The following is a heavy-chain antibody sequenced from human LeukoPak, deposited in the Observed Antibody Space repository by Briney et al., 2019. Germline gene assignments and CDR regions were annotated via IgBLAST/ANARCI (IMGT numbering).Heavy chain of an antibody. V-gene: IGHV3-53*04. CDR1: GFTVSSNY. CDR2: IYSGGST. CDR3: ARDRVSSYCYYGMDV. D-gene: IGHD6-13*01. Sequence: GGSLRLSCAASGFTVSSNYMSWVRQAPGKGLEWVSVIYSGGSTYYADSVKGRFTISRHNSKNTLYLQMNSLRAEDTAVYYCARDRVSSYCYYGMDVWGQGTTVTVSS. J-gene: IGHJ6*02.